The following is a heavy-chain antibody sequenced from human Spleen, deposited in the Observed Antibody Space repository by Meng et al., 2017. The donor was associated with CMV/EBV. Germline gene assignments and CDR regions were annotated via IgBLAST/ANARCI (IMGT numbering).Heavy chain of an antibody. J-gene: IGHJ1*01. CDR3: ARGGPRDIVVVPAAIPDIYFQH. CDR2: INANGGGR. Sequence: YYMHWVRQDTGQGLEWMGWINANGGGRNYAQKFQGKVTMTRDTSISTAYMELSRLRSDDTAVYYCARGGPRDIVVVPAAIPDIYFQHWGQGTLVTVSS. CDR1: YY. V-gene: IGHV1-2*02. D-gene: IGHD2-2*02.